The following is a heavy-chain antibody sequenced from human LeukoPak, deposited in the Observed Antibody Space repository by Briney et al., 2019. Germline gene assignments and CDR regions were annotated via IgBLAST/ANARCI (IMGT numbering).Heavy chain of an antibody. J-gene: IGHJ4*02. CDR3: AKDPYYYDSSGYSPFDY. CDR2: ISGSGGST. D-gene: IGHD3-22*01. Sequence: GGSLRLSCAASGFTFSSYAMSWVRQARGKGLEWVSGISGSGGSTYYADSVKRRFTISRDNSKNALYLQMNSLRAEDTAVYYCAKDPYYYDSSGYSPFDYWGQGTLVTVSS. CDR1: GFTFSSYA. V-gene: IGHV3-23*01.